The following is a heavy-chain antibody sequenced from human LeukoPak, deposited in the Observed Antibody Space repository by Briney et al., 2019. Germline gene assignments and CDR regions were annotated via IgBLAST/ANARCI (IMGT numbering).Heavy chain of an antibody. CDR1: GFTFSSYA. Sequence: PGGSLRLSCAASGFTFSSYAMSWVRQAPGKGLEGVSAISGSGGSTYYADSVRGRFTISRDNSKNTLYLQMNSLRAEDTAVYYCAKDKTIFGVAPSWFDPWGQGTLVTVSS. D-gene: IGHD3-3*01. J-gene: IGHJ5*02. CDR2: ISGSGGST. CDR3: AKDKTIFGVAPSWFDP. V-gene: IGHV3-23*01.